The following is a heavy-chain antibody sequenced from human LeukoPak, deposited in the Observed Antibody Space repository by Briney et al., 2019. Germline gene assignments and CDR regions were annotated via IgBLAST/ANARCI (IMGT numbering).Heavy chain of an antibody. CDR2: FYSGGST. J-gene: IGHJ5*02. V-gene: IGHV3-66*01. D-gene: IGHD3-22*01. CDR3: ARNKYDTSGNYYDGNWLDP. CDR1: GFSVSSNY. Sequence: GGSLRLSCAASGFSVSSNYMSWVRQAPGKGLEWVSVFYSGGSTYYADSVKGRFTISRDNSKNTLYLQMNSLRVEDTAVYYCARNKYDTSGNYYDGNWLDPWGQGTLVTVSS.